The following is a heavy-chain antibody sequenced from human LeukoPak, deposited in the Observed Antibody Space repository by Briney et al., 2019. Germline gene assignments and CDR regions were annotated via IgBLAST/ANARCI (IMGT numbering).Heavy chain of an antibody. CDR3: AREGSSPTFDY. CDR1: GFTFSSYA. V-gene: IGHV3-30-3*01. CDR2: ISYDGSNK. Sequence: GGSLRLSCAASGFTFSSYAMPWVRQAPGKGLEWVAVISYDGSNKYYADSVKGRFTISRDNSKNTLYLQMNSLRAEDTAVYYCAREGSSPTFDYWGQGTLVTVSS. J-gene: IGHJ4*02. D-gene: IGHD1-26*01.